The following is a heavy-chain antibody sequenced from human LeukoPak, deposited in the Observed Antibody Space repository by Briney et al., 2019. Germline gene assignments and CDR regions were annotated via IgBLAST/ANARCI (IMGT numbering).Heavy chain of an antibody. Sequence: SETLPLTCTVSGGSISSYYWSWIRQPPGKGLEWIGEINHSGSTNYNPSLKSRVTISVDTSKNQFSLKLSSVTAADTAVYYCATLKVRRIAARPYDYYYYMDVWGKGTTVTVSS. J-gene: IGHJ6*03. CDR1: GGSISSYY. CDR2: INHSGST. CDR3: ATLKVRRIAARPYDYYYYMDV. D-gene: IGHD6-6*01. V-gene: IGHV4-34*01.